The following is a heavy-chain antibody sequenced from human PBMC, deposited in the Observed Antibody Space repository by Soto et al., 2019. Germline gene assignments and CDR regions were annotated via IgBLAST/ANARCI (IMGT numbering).Heavy chain of an antibody. CDR3: ARSGHNSGFFYYDY. Sequence: QITLKESGPTLVKVTQTVTLTCTFSGFSLSSTGVGVGWIRQPPGKALEGLALINWNDDKRYNPSLKSRLTITKHPSKNPVVLTMTNMDPVDTATYYCARSGHNSGFFYYDYWGQGTLVTVAS. CDR2: INWNDDK. D-gene: IGHD3-22*01. V-gene: IGHV2-5*01. CDR1: GFSLSSTGVG. J-gene: IGHJ4*02.